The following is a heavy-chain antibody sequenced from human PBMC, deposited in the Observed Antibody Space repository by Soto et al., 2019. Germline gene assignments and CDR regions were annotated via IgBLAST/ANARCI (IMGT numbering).Heavy chain of an antibody. J-gene: IGHJ5*02. CDR2: INPNSGGT. CDR1: GYTFTGYY. V-gene: IGHV1-2*04. CDR3: ARGRGLIVVERYNWFDP. D-gene: IGHD2-15*01. Sequence: QVQLVQSGAEVKKPGASVKVSCKASGYTFTGYYMHWVRQAPGQGLKWMGWINPNSGGTNYAQKFQGWVTMTRDTSISTAYMELSRLRSDDTAVYYCARGRGLIVVERYNWFDPWGQGTLVTVSS.